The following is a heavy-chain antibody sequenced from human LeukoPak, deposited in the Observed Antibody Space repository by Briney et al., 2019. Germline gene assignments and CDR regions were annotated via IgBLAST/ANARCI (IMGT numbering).Heavy chain of an antibody. Sequence: RSLRLSCAASGFTFSSYAMHWVRQAPGKGLEWVALISYDGSNKYYADSVKGRFTISRDNSKNTLYLQMNSLRAEDTAVYYCARDIGSGSYVDWGQGTLVTVSS. V-gene: IGHV3-30*04. CDR1: GFTFSSYA. J-gene: IGHJ4*02. D-gene: IGHD1-26*01. CDR3: ARDIGSGSYVD. CDR2: ISYDGSNK.